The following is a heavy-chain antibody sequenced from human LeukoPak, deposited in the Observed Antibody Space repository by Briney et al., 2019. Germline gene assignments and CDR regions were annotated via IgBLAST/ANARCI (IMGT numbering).Heavy chain of an antibody. V-gene: IGHV4-59*01. J-gene: IGHJ6*02. Sequence: SETLSLTCTVSGGSISSYYWSWIRQPPGKGLEWIGYIYCSGSTNYNPSLKSRVTISVDTSKNQFSLKLSSVTAADTAVYYCARTPITMVRGVMVWDYGMDVWGQGTTVTVSS. CDR1: GGSISSYY. D-gene: IGHD3-10*01. CDR3: ARTPITMVRGVMVWDYGMDV. CDR2: IYCSGST.